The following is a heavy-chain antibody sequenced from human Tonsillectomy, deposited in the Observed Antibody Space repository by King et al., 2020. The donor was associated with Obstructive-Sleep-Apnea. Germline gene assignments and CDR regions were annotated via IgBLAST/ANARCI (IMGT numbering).Heavy chain of an antibody. CDR2: VSAYYGHT. CDR3: ARDQGEYSGTYLDK. CDR1: GYTFDRSS. D-gene: IGHD1-26*01. V-gene: IGHV1-18*04. J-gene: IGHJ4*02. Sequence: VQLVQSGAEVKKPGASVKVSCKASGYTFDRSSITWVRQAPGQGLEWLGWVSAYYGHTNYAQKFRDRVTMTTDTSTSTAYMELRSLRSDDSAVYYCARDQGEYSGTYLDKWGQGTLVTVSS.